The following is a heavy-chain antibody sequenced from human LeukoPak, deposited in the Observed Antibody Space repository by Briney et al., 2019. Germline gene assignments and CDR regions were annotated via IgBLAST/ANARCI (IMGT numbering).Heavy chain of an antibody. Sequence: PSETMSLTCTVSGDSIRSFYWSWIRQPAGKGLEWIGRINSSGRTNYNPSLNSRVTMSADTSNNQFSLKLSPVTAADTAVYYCARDAPLRGATKVLDYWGQGTLVTVSS. CDR2: INSSGRT. V-gene: IGHV4-4*07. CDR1: GDSIRSFY. J-gene: IGHJ4*02. D-gene: IGHD1-26*01. CDR3: ARDAPLRGATKVLDY.